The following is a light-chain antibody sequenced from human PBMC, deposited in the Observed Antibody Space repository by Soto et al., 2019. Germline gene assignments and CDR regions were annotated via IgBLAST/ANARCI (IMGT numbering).Light chain of an antibody. V-gene: IGKV3-15*01. CDR1: QSVNRN. J-gene: IGKJ5*01. CDR2: AVS. CDR3: QQYNSWTSIT. Sequence: EILLTQSPATLSVSPGERATLSCRSSQSVNRNLGWYQQKPGQAPRLLIFAVSTRAPGIPARFSGSGSGTEFTLTISGLQSEDFAVYYCQQYNSWTSITFAQGTRLEVK.